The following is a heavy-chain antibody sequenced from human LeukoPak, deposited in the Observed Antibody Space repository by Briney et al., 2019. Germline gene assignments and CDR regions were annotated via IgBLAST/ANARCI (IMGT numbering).Heavy chain of an antibody. Sequence: SETLSLTCAVYGGSFSGYYWSWIRQSPGKGLEWIGEINHSGSTNYNPSLKSRVTISVDTSKNQFSLKLSSVTAADTAVYYCARHQYYYDSSGYYYRAYYYYGMDVWGQGTTVTVSS. CDR1: GGSFSGYY. V-gene: IGHV4-34*01. J-gene: IGHJ6*02. CDR3: ARHQYYYDSSGYYYRAYYYYGMDV. D-gene: IGHD3-22*01. CDR2: INHSGST.